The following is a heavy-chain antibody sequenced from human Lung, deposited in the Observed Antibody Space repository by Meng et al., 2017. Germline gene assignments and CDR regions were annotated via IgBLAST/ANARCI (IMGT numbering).Heavy chain of an antibody. CDR1: GGSISSSNYY. CDR2: IYNSEST. CDR3: ARGQKGYFDL. Sequence: GQLQESGPGLVKPSQTPSLTCTVSGGSISSSNYYWSWRLQPPGKGLEWSGHIYNSESTYYNPSLKSRITISVDTSKNQFSLKLSSVTAADTAVYYCARGQKGYFDLWGRGTLVTVSS. J-gene: IGHJ2*01. V-gene: IGHV4-30-4*01.